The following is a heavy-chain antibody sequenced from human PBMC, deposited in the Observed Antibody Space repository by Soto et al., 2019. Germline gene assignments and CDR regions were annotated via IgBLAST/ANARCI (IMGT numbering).Heavy chain of an antibody. CDR1: GFTFSSYG. V-gene: IGHV3-33*01. J-gene: IGHJ6*02. Sequence: QVQLVESGGGVVQPGRSLRLSCAASGFTFSSYGMHWVRQAPGKGLEWVAVIWYDGSNKYYADSVKGRFTISRDNSKNTLDLEMNSLRAEDTAVYYCASSRSMSIVVAVGDYYYGMDVWGQGTTVTGSS. CDR2: IWYDGSNK. CDR3: ASSRSMSIVVAVGDYYYGMDV. D-gene: IGHD6-19*01.